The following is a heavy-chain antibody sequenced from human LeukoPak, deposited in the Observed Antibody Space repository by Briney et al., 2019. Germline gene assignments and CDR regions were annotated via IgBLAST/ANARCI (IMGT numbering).Heavy chain of an antibody. V-gene: IGHV1-46*01. CDR1: GYTFSGFY. D-gene: IGHD1-26*01. Sequence: ASVKVSCKASGYTFSGFYIHWVRQAPGQGLEWMGIINPSGGSTSYAQKFQGRVTMTRDMSTSTVYMELSSLRSEDTAVYYCARGGAYYFDYWGQGTLVTVSS. CDR2: INPSGGST. J-gene: IGHJ4*02. CDR3: ARGGAYYFDY.